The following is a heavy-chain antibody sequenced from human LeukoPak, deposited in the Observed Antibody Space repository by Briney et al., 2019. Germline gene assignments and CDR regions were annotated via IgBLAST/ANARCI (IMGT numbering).Heavy chain of an antibody. Sequence: GSLRLSCAASGFTFSSYAMSWVRQAPGKGLEWVSAISGSGGSTYYADSVKGRFTISRDNSRNTVYLQMNSLRAEDTAVYYCAKDRTGYSFYYFDYWGQGTLVTVSS. CDR1: GFTFSSYA. D-gene: IGHD3/OR15-3a*01. CDR3: AKDRTGYSFYYFDY. V-gene: IGHV3-23*01. CDR2: ISGSGGST. J-gene: IGHJ4*02.